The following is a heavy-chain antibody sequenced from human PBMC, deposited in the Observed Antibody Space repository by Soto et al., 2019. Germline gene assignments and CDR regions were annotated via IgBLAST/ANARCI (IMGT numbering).Heavy chain of an antibody. V-gene: IGHV3-48*01. CDR1: GFTFSSYS. Sequence: EVQLVESGGGLVQPGGSLRLSCAASGFTFSSYSMNWVRQAPGKGLEWVSYISGSSSMIYYADSVKGRFTISRDNAKNSLYLHMNSLRAEDTAVYYCASYLNPRQEMLYALLGYWGQGTLVTVSS. J-gene: IGHJ4*02. CDR2: ISGSSSMI. D-gene: IGHD2-8*01. CDR3: ASYLNPRQEMLYALLGY.